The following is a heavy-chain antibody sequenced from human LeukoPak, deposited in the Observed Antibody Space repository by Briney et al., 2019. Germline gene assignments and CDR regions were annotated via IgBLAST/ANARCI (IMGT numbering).Heavy chain of an antibody. D-gene: IGHD3-22*01. CDR1: GGSISSYY. CDR2: IYYSGST. J-gene: IGHJ6*03. CDR3: ARRRDYYDSSGYFGSNYYYYMDV. V-gene: IGHV4-59*01. Sequence: SETLSLTCTVSGGSISSYYWSWIRQPPGKGLEWIGYIYYSGSTNYNPSLKSRVTISVDTSKNQFSLKLSSVTAADTAVYYCARRRDYYDSSGYFGSNYYYYMDVWGKGTTVTVSS.